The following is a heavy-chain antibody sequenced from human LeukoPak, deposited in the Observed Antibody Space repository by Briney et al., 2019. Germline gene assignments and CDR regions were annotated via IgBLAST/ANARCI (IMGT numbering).Heavy chain of an antibody. J-gene: IGHJ4*02. Sequence: GGSLRLSCAASGFSFSSYAMTWARQAPVKGLEWVSAISGDGTRTYYADSVKGRFTISRDNSKNTLYLEMSSLRVEGTAIYYCAKWPEGAMDYFDYWGQGTLVTDSS. D-gene: IGHD3-16*01. CDR1: GFSFSSYA. CDR3: AKWPEGAMDYFDY. V-gene: IGHV3-23*01. CDR2: ISGDGTRT.